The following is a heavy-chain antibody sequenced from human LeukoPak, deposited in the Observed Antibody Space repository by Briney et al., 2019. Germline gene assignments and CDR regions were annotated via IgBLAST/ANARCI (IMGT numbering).Heavy chain of an antibody. V-gene: IGHV1-18*01. D-gene: IGHD3-9*01. CDR1: GYIFSSYG. J-gene: IGHJ4*02. Sequence: ASVKVSCKTSGYIFSSYGINWVRQAPGQGLEWVGWISAYNGDTKYAQKLQGRVTMTTDTSTRTVYMELRTLRSDDTAVYYCARDSYDFLTGRYSGSGGDYWGQETLVTVSS. CDR2: ISAYNGDT. CDR3: ARDSYDFLTGRYSGSGGDY.